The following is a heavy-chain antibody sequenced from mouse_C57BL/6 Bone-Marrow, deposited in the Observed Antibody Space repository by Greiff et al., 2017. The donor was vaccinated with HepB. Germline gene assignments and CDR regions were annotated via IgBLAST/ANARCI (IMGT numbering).Heavy chain of an antibody. V-gene: IGHV5-17*01. Sequence: EVMLVESGGGLVKPGGSLKLSCAASGFTFSDYGMHWVRQAPEKGLEWVAYISSGSGTIYYADTVKGRFTISRDNAKNTLFLQMTSLRSEDTAMYYCARGELRLRGYYAMDYWGQGTSVTVSS. CDR2: ISSGSGTI. D-gene: IGHD3-2*02. J-gene: IGHJ4*01. CDR3: ARGELRLRGYYAMDY. CDR1: GFTFSDYG.